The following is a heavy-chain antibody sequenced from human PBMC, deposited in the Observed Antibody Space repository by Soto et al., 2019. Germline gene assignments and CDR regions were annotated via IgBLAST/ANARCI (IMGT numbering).Heavy chain of an antibody. CDR2: MNAYNVKS. Sequence: QVQLVQSGAEVKKPGASVKVSCKASGYIFTHYGIRWVRQAAGQGLEWMGWMNAYNVKSNYAQKVQGRVTMPTDKSTNTCYMELRSRRSDDTAVYFCARAQTPTQSDSWGQGTLVTVSS. CDR1: GYIFTHYG. V-gene: IGHV1-18*04. D-gene: IGHD4-4*01. CDR3: ARAQTPTQSDS. J-gene: IGHJ4*02.